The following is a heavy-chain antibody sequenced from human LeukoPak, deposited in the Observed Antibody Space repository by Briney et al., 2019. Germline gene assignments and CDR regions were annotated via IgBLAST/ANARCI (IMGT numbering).Heavy chain of an antibody. V-gene: IGHV3-48*03. J-gene: IGHJ3*02. CDR1: GFAFSSYE. CDR2: IRSSGSTI. Sequence: PGGSLRLSCAASGFAFSSYEMIWVRQAPGKGLEWVSYIRSSGSTIYYADSVKGRFTISRDNAKNSLYLQMNSLRAEDTAVYYCARHRSGGSQDDAFDIWGQGTMVTVSS. D-gene: IGHD2-15*01. CDR3: ARHRSGGSQDDAFDI.